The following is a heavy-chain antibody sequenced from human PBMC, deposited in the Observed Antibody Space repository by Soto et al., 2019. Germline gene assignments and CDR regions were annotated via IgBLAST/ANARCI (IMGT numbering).Heavy chain of an antibody. CDR3: AKDHCSGGSCYISAFDI. Sequence: GGSLRLSCAASGFTFSSYAVSWVRQAPGKGLEWVSAISGSGGSTYYADSVKGRFTISRDNSKNTLYLQMNSLRAEDTAVYYCAKDHCSGGSCYISAFDIWGQGTMVTVSS. V-gene: IGHV3-23*01. CDR2: ISGSGGST. D-gene: IGHD2-15*01. CDR1: GFTFSSYA. J-gene: IGHJ3*02.